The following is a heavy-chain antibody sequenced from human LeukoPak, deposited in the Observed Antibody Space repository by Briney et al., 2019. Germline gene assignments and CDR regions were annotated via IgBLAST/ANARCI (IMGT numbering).Heavy chain of an antibody. CDR3: ARARNYDSSGYDY. Sequence: SETLSLTCTVSGGSISSYYWSWIRQPAGKGLEWIGRIYTIGSTNYNPSLKSRVTTSVDTSNNQCSLKLSSVTAADTAVYYCARARNYDSSGYDYWGQGTLVTVSS. J-gene: IGHJ4*02. CDR2: IYTIGST. CDR1: GGSISSYY. V-gene: IGHV4-4*07. D-gene: IGHD3-22*01.